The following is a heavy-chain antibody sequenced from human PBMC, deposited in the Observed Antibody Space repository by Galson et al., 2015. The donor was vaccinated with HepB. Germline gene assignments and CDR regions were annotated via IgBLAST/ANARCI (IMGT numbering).Heavy chain of an antibody. Sequence: SLRLSCAASGFIFDDYAMHWVRQAPGKGLEWVSGINWNSAKIGYADSVKGRFTISRDNAKNSLYLQMTSLRPEDTALYYCAKDRSRYIDPSSIDDYWGQGTLVTVSS. V-gene: IGHV3-9*01. J-gene: IGHJ4*02. CDR3: AKDRSRYIDPSSIDDY. CDR1: GFIFDDYA. D-gene: IGHD1-14*01. CDR2: INWNSAKI.